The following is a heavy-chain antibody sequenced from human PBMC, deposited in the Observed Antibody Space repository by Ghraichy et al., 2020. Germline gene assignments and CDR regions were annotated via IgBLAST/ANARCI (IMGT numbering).Heavy chain of an antibody. CDR2: MNPNSGNT. CDR1: GYTFTSYD. J-gene: IGHJ6*03. V-gene: IGHV1-8*01. CDR3: ARAVTDYYYYYMDV. Sequence: APVKVSCKASGYTFTSYDINWVRQATGQGLEWMGWMNPNSGNTGYAQKFQGRVTMTRNTSISTAYMELSSLRSEDTAVYYCARAVTDYYYYYMDVWGKGTTVTVSS. D-gene: IGHD4-11*01.